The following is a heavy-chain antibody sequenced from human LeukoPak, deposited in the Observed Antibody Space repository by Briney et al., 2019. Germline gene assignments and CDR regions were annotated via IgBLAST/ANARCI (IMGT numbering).Heavy chain of an antibody. CDR2: ISSSGSTI. CDR3: ARGGPWDILTGYYGWFDY. J-gene: IGHJ4*02. D-gene: IGHD3-9*01. CDR1: EFTLSSYE. Sequence: GGSLRLSCAASEFTLSSYEMNWVRQAPGKGLEWVSYISSSGSTIYYADSVKGRFTISRDNAKNSPYLQMNSLRAEDTAVYYCARGGPWDILTGYYGWFDYWGQGTLVTVSS. V-gene: IGHV3-48*03.